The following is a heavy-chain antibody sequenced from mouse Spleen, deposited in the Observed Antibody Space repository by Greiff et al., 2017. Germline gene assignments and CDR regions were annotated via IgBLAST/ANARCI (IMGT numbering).Heavy chain of an antibody. D-gene: IGHD1-1*01. CDR3: ARWDTTVVARGYFDY. Sequence: VQLQQSGAELVRPGTSVKMSCKASGYTFTNYWIGWAKQRPGHGLEWIGDIYPGGGYTNYNEKFKGKATLTADKSSSTAYMQFSSLTSEDSAIYYCARWDTTVVARGYFDYWGQGTTLTVSS. CDR1: GYTFTNYW. V-gene: IGHV1-63*01. CDR2: IYPGGGYT. J-gene: IGHJ2*01.